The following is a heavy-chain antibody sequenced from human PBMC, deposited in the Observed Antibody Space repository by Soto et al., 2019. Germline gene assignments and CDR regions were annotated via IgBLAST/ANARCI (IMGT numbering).Heavy chain of an antibody. CDR2: ISSSSSTI. D-gene: IGHD1-26*01. J-gene: IGHJ4*02. CDR1: GFTFSSYS. Sequence: EVQLVESGGGLVQPGGSLRLSCAASGFTFSSYSMNWVRQAPGKGLEWVSYISSSSSTIYYADSVKGRFTISSDNAKNSLSLQMNSLRAEDTAVYYCARFAVGATFDYWGQGTLFTVSS. CDR3: ARFAVGATFDY. V-gene: IGHV3-48*01.